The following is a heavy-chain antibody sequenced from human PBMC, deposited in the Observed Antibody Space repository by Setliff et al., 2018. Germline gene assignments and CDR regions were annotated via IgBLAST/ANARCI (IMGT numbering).Heavy chain of an antibody. Sequence: SETLSLTCSVSGGSISSGGYYWGWIRQFPGKGLEWIGNIYHSGSTYYNPSLKSRVSISVDTSKNQLSLTLSSVTAADTAVYYCASGPDSGMMEAFDIWGQGTMVTVSS. V-gene: IGHV4-39*07. J-gene: IGHJ3*02. D-gene: IGHD1-1*01. CDR3: ASGPDSGMMEAFDI. CDR2: IYHSGST. CDR1: GGSISSGGYY.